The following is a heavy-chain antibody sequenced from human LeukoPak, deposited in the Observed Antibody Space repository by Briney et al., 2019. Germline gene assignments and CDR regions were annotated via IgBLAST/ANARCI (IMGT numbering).Heavy chain of an antibody. J-gene: IGHJ6*03. CDR2: INPNSGGT. D-gene: IGHD3-10*01. CDR3: ARDYYGSDYMDV. V-gene: IGHV1-2*02. Sequence: ASVKVSCKASGYTFTGYYMHWVRQAPGQGLEWMGWINPNSGGTNYAQKFQGRVTMTRDTSISTAYMELSRLRSDDTAVYYCARDYYGSDYMDVWGKGTTVTVSS. CDR1: GYTFTGYY.